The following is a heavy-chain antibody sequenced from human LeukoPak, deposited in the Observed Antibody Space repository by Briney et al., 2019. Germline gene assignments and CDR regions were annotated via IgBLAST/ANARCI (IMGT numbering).Heavy chain of an antibody. J-gene: IGHJ4*02. V-gene: IGHV3-9*01. Sequence: PGRSLRLSCAASGFTFDDYAMHWVRQAPGKGLGWVSGISWNSDSIGYADSVKGRFTISRDNAKNSLYLQMNSLGAEDTALYYCAKGPSPRGRDGYHDLSLDYWGQGTLVTVSS. D-gene: IGHD5-24*01. CDR3: AKGPSPRGRDGYHDLSLDY. CDR1: GFTFDDYA. CDR2: ISWNSDSI.